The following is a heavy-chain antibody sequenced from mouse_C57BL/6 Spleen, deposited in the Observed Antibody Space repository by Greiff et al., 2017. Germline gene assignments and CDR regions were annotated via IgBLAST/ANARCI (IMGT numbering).Heavy chain of an antibody. CDR2: IDPETGGT. J-gene: IGHJ2*01. Sequence: QVHVKQSGAELVRPGASVTLSCKASGYTFTDYEMHWVKQTPVHGLEWIGAIDPETGGTAYNQKFKGKAILTADKSSSTAYMELRSLTSEDSAVYYCTRVDTTVVAPYFDYWGQGTTLTVSS. V-gene: IGHV1-15*01. CDR3: TRVDTTVVAPYFDY. CDR1: GYTFTDYE. D-gene: IGHD1-1*01.